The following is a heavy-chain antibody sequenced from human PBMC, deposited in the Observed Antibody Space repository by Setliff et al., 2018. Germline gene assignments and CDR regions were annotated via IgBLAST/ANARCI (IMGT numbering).Heavy chain of an antibody. D-gene: IGHD7-27*01. CDR2: ISYDGSNK. V-gene: IGHV3-30*04. Sequence: PGGSLRLSCAASGFTFSSYAMHWVRQAPGKGLEWVAVISYDGSNKYYADSVKGRFTISRDNSKNTLYLQMNSLRAEDTAVYYCARDRRPFNWGGNDAFDIWGQGTMVTVS. J-gene: IGHJ3*02. CDR1: GFTFSSYA. CDR3: ARDRRPFNWGGNDAFDI.